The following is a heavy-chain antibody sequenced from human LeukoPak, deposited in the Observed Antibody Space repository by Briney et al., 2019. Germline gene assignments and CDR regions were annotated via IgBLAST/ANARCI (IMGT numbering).Heavy chain of an antibody. CDR2: IYISGTT. CDR3: ARGHHSPAAMLYYYYYMDV. CDR1: GGSISSGSYY. V-gene: IGHV4-61*02. D-gene: IGHD2-2*01. J-gene: IGHJ6*03. Sequence: PSQTLSLTCTVSGGSISSGSYYWSWIRQPAGKGLEWIGRIYISGTTNYNPSLKSRVTISVDTSKNQFSLKLSSVTAADTAVYYCARGHHSPAAMLYYYYYMDVWGKGTTVTVSS.